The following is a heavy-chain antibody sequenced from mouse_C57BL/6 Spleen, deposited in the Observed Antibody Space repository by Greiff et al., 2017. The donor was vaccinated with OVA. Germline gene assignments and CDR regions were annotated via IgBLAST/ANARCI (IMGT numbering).Heavy chain of an antibody. V-gene: IGHV5-12*01. CDR3: ARQRDYYFDY. CDR2: ISNGGGST. J-gene: IGHJ2*01. CDR1: GFTFSDYY. Sequence: EVKLVESGGGLVQPGGSLKLSCAASGFTFSDYYMYWVRQTPEKRLEWVAYISNGGGSTYYPDTVKGRCTISRDNAKTTLYLQMSRLKPEDTAMYYCARQRDYYFDYWGQGTTLTVSS.